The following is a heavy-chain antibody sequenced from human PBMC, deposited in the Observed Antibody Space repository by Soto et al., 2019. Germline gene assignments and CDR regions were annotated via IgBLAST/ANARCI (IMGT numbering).Heavy chain of an antibody. D-gene: IGHD3-9*01. CDR1: GFTFSTYA. Sequence: GGSLRLSCAASGFTFSTYAMSWVRLAPGKGLEWVSCITGSGTSTYYADSVKGRFTISRDNAKNTLYLHLNSLRAEDTAVYYCAKSWNYYDILTPSDYWGQGTLVTVSS. J-gene: IGHJ4*02. V-gene: IGHV3-23*01. CDR3: AKSWNYYDILTPSDY. CDR2: ITGSGTST.